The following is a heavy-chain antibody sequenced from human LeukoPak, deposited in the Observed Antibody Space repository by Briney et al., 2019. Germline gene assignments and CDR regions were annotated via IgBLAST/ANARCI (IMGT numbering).Heavy chain of an antibody. V-gene: IGHV4-30-4*01. D-gene: IGHD2-15*01. Sequence: PSQTLSLTCTVSGGSISSGDYYWSWIRQPPGKGLEWIGYICYSGSTYYNPSLKSRVTISVDTSKNQFSLKLSSVTAADTAVYYCGRAKALLYYYYGMDVWGKGTTVTVSS. J-gene: IGHJ6*04. CDR1: GGSISSGDYY. CDR3: GRAKALLYYYYGMDV. CDR2: ICYSGST.